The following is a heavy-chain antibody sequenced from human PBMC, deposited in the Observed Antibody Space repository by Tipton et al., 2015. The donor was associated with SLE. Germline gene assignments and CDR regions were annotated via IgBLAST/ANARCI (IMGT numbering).Heavy chain of an antibody. V-gene: IGHV4-59*02. Sequence: LRLSCAVSGGSVSSSHWSWIRQPPGKGLEWIGYIYFSGITYYSPSLKSRVTISLDTSRHQFSLKLSSATAADTAVYYCARGSGYTSLFGGFDIWGQGTMVSVSS. D-gene: IGHD5-18*01. CDR3: ARGSGYTSLFGGFDI. CDR1: GGSVSSSH. J-gene: IGHJ3*02. CDR2: IYFSGIT.